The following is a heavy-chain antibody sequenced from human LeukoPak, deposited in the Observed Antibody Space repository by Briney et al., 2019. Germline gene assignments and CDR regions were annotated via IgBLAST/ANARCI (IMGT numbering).Heavy chain of an antibody. CDR2: ISGYNGNT. Sequence: ASVKVSCKTSGYTFTSYGISWVRQAPGQGLEWMGWISGYNGNTNYAQKLQGRVTMTTDTSTDTAYMELRSLRSDDTAVYYCASAREASSSSRSFDYWGQGTLVTVSS. J-gene: IGHJ4*02. CDR3: ASAREASSSSRSFDY. D-gene: IGHD6-6*01. CDR1: GYTFTSYG. V-gene: IGHV1-18*01.